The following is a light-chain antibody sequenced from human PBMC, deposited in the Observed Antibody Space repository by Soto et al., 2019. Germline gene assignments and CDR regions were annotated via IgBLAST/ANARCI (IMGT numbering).Light chain of an antibody. J-gene: IGKJ2*01. CDR2: GVS. Sequence: EIVLTQSPGTLSLSPGERATLSCRASQSLSSNYLAWYQQKPGQAPRLLIYGVSSRATGIPDRFSGSGSGTDFTLTISRLEPEDFAIYYCQQYGGSPPKYTFGQGTELEIK. CDR3: QQYGGSPPKYT. V-gene: IGKV3-20*01. CDR1: QSLSSNY.